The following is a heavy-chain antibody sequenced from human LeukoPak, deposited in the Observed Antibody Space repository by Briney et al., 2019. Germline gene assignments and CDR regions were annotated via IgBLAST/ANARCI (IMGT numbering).Heavy chain of an antibody. J-gene: IGHJ4*02. D-gene: IGHD6-19*01. V-gene: IGHV3-23*01. CDR2: ISGSGGST. Sequence: GSLRLSCAASGFIFTDYGMHWVRQAPGKGLECVSAISGSGGSTYYGDSVKGRFTISRDNSKNTLYLQMNSLRAEDTAVYYCAKDGRYSSGWYGYWGQGTLVTVSS. CDR1: GFIFTDYG. CDR3: AKDGRYSSGWYGY.